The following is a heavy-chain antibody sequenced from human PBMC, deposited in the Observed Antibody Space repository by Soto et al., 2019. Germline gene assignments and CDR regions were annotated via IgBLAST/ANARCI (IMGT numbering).Heavy chain of an antibody. D-gene: IGHD7-27*01. CDR2: IKQDGSEK. Sequence: GGSLRLSCAASGFTFSSYWMSWVRQAPGKGLGWGANIKQDGSEKYYVDSVKGRFTISRDNAKNSLYLQMNSLRSEDTAVDYCAREELTGDPWTFDYWGQGTMVTVSS. CDR3: AREELTGDPWTFDY. CDR1: GFTFSSYW. J-gene: IGHJ4*02. V-gene: IGHV3-7*03.